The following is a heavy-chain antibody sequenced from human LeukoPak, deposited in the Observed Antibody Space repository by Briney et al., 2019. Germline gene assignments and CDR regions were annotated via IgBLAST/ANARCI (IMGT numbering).Heavy chain of an antibody. CDR2: IYFSGST. CDR1: GGSISSYY. D-gene: IGHD1-26*01. J-gene: IGHJ4*02. V-gene: IGHV4-59*01. Sequence: SETLSLTCTVSGGSISSYYWSWIRQPPGKGLEWVGYIYFSGSTNYNPSLKSRVTMSVDTSKNQFSLRLSSVTAADTAVYYCARTGGFGGATGYWGQGTLVTVSS. CDR3: ARTGGFGGATGY.